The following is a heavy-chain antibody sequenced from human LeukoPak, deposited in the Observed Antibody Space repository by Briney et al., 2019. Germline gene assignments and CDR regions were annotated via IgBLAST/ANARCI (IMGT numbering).Heavy chain of an antibody. CDR3: ARTSKVTSVMDI. J-gene: IGHJ3*02. CDR2: IDTAGNT. D-gene: IGHD3-16*01. Sequence: GGSLRLSCAASGFTFGSYDMHWVRQATGKGLEWASAIDTAGNTFYPGSVKGRFAISRENAKDSLYLQMNNVRAGDTALYFCARTSKVTSVMDIWGQGTMVTVSS. CDR1: GFTFGSYD. V-gene: IGHV3-13*04.